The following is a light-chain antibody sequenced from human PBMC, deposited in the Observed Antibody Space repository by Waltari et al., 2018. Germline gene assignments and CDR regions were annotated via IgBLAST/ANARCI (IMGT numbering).Light chain of an antibody. CDR1: SRYVGSYHL. V-gene: IGLV2-23*01. CDR2: EGS. CDR3: CSYAGSSTLL. J-gene: IGLJ2*01. Sequence: QSALTQPASVSGSPGQSITVSCTGTSRYVGSYHLVLWSQQHPGKAPKLMIYEGSKRPSGVSNRFSGSKSGNTASLTISGLQAEDEADYYCCSYAGSSTLLFGGGTKVTVL.